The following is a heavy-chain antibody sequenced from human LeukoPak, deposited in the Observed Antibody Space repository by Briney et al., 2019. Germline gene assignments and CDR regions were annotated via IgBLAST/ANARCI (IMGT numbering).Heavy chain of an antibody. Sequence: PGGSLRLSCKASGFIFSNYAMSWVRQAPGKGLEWVSTISASGGSTYYAGSVKGRFTISRDNSRDTLYLQMNSLGAEDTARYYCAKSRVSGLRFLEWVYFNYWGQGTLVTVSS. J-gene: IGHJ4*02. V-gene: IGHV3-23*01. D-gene: IGHD3-3*01. CDR2: ISASGGST. CDR3: AKSRVSGLRFLEWVYFNY. CDR1: GFIFSNYA.